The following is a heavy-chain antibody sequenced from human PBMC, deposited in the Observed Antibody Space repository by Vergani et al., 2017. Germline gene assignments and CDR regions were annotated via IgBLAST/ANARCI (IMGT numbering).Heavy chain of an antibody. CDR1: GDSLRGHY. CDR2: INHSGST. CDR3: ARRVRYCSSTSCSYMDV. J-gene: IGHJ6*03. D-gene: IGHD2-2*01. Sequence: QVQLRQWGAGLVKPSETLSLTCGIYGDSLRGHYWSWIRQPPGKGLEWIGEINHSGSTNYNPSLKRRVTISVDTSKNQFSLNLSSVTAADTAVYYCARRVRYCSSTSCSYMDVWGKGTTVTVSS. V-gene: IGHV4-34*02.